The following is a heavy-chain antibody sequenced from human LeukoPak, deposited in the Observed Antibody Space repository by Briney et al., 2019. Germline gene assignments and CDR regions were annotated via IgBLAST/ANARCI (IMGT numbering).Heavy chain of an antibody. D-gene: IGHD3-3*01. J-gene: IGHJ3*02. CDR3: ARTRTRITIFGVVIYDAFDI. V-gene: IGHV4-34*01. CDR1: GGSFSGYY. CDR2: INHSGST. Sequence: PSETLSLTCAVYGGSFSGYYWSWIRQPPGKGLEWMGEINHSGSTNYNPSLKSRVTISVDTSKNQFSLKLSSVTAADTAVYYCARTRTRITIFGVVIYDAFDIWGQGTMVTVSS.